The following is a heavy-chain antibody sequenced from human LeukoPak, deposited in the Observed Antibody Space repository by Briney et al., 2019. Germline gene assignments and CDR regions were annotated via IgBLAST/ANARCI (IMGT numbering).Heavy chain of an antibody. V-gene: IGHV4-4*02. CDR1: GGSISSSNW. CDR3: AREQWAYRSYYASSGYHDY. CDR2: IYHSGST. J-gene: IGHJ4*02. Sequence: PSETLSLTCAVSGGSISSSNWWSWVRQPPGKGLEWIGEIYHSGSTNYNPSLKSRVTISVDKSKNQFSLNLTSVTAADTAMYYCAREQWAYRSYYASSGYHDYWGQGTLVTVSS. D-gene: IGHD3-22*01.